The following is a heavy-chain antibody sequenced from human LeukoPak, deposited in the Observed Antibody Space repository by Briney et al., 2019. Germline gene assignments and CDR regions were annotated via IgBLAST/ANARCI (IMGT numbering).Heavy chain of an antibody. Sequence: GGSLRLSCAASGFTFSSYSMNWVRQAPWKGLEWVSYISSSSSTIYYADSVKGRFTISRENAKNSLCLRMNSLRAADTAVYYCARDQGNIVVVPAAEYYFDYWGQGKLVTVSS. J-gene: IGHJ4*02. D-gene: IGHD2-2*01. V-gene: IGHV3-48*01. CDR3: ARDQGNIVVVPAAEYYFDY. CDR2: ISSSSSTI. CDR1: GFTFSSYS.